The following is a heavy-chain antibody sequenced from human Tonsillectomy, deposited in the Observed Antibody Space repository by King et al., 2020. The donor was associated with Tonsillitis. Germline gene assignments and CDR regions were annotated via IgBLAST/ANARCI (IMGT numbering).Heavy chain of an antibody. CDR2: ISRSNLTI. D-gene: IGHD3-16*01. V-gene: IGHV3-11*01. Sequence: VAFGGGLVPPGGSLRLSCAASGLPFSDSYMSWIRPTPGPGLEWVTYISRSNLTISSADSVKGRFPLSRADAKNSLSLQMNSLRAEDTAVYYCARGASWFDPWGLGTLVTVSS. CDR3: ARGASWFDP. CDR1: GLPFSDSY. J-gene: IGHJ5*02.